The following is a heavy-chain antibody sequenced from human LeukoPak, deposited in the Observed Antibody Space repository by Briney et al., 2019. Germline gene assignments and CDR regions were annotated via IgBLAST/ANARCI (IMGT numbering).Heavy chain of an antibody. V-gene: IGHV3-23*01. J-gene: IGHJ4*02. CDR3: AIACSTSCPIDY. Sequence: PGGSLRLSCAASGFTVSSNYMSWVRQAPGKGLEWVSTISGSGGNTYYADSVKGRFTISRDNSKNTLYLQMNSLRAEDTAIYYCAIACSTSCPIDYWGQGTLVTVSS. CDR2: ISGSGGNT. CDR1: GFTVSSNY. D-gene: IGHD2-2*01.